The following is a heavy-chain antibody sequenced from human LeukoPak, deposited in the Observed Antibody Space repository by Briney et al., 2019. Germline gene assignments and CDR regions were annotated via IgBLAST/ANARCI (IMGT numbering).Heavy chain of an antibody. CDR1: GGTFSSYA. J-gene: IGHJ3*02. CDR2: IIPIFGTA. Sequence: SVEVSCKASGGTFSSYAISWVRQAPGQGPEWMGGIIPIFGTANYAQKFQGRVTITADESTSTAYMELSSLRSEDTAVYYCARGGLGYCSSTSCYTNPDAFDIWGQGTMVTVSS. D-gene: IGHD2-2*02. CDR3: ARGGLGYCSSTSCYTNPDAFDI. V-gene: IGHV1-69*13.